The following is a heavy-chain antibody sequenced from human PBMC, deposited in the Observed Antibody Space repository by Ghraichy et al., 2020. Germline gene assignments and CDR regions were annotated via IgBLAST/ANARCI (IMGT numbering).Heavy chain of an antibody. CDR1: GGSISSYY. CDR3: ARDWGRDYYDSSGYSGAFDI. V-gene: IGHV4-4*07. Sequence: SETLSLTCTVSGGSISSYYWSWIRQPAGKGLEWIGRIYTSGSTNYNPSLKSRVTMSVDTSKNQFSLKLSSVTAADTAVYYCARDWGRDYYDSSGYSGAFDIWGQGTMVTVSS. D-gene: IGHD3-22*01. CDR2: IYTSGST. J-gene: IGHJ3*02.